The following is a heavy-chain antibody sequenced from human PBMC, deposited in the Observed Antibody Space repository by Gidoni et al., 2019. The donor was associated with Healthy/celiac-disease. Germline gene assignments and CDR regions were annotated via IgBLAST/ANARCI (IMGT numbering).Heavy chain of an antibody. CDR3: ARDLVSLSGWTGEVDY. CDR1: GFTFSSYA. D-gene: IGHD6-19*01. CDR2: ISYDGSNK. V-gene: IGHV3-30-3*01. J-gene: IGHJ4*02. Sequence: QVQLVESGGGVVQPGRSLRLSCAASGFTFSSYAMHWVRQAPGKGLEWVAVISYDGSNKYYADSVKGRFTISRDNSKNTLYLQMNSLRAEDTAVYYCARDLVSLSGWTGEVDYWGQGTLVTVSS.